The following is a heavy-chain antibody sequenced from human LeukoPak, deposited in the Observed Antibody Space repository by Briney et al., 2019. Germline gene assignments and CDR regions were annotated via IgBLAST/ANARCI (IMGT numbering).Heavy chain of an antibody. Sequence: GGSLRLSCAASGFTFSSYEMNWVRQAPGKGLEWISYISSSSSYIYYADSVKGRFTISRDNAKKSLYLQMNSLRAEDTAVYYCARDRGSYAAPPNSFDPWDQGTLVTVSS. V-gene: IGHV3-21*05. CDR1: GFTFSSYE. D-gene: IGHD1-26*01. CDR2: ISSSSSYI. CDR3: ARDRGSYAAPPNSFDP. J-gene: IGHJ5*02.